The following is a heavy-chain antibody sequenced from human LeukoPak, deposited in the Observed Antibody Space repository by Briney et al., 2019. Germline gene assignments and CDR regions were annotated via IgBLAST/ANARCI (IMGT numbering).Heavy chain of an antibody. CDR2: IRYDGINE. CDR1: GLTFSSYG. J-gene: IGHJ6*03. CDR3: ARDRTSGYCSSTSCYTSYMDV. Sequence: GGSLRLSCAASGLTFSSYGMHWVRQAPGKGLEWVAFIRYDGINEYYADSVKGRFTISRDNSKNTLYLQMNSLRAEDTAVYYCARDRTSGYCSSTSCYTSYMDVWGKGTTVTVSS. D-gene: IGHD2-2*02. V-gene: IGHV3-30*02.